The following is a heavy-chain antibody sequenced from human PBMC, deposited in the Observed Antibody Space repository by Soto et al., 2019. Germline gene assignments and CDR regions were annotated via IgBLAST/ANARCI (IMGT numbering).Heavy chain of an antibody. Sequence: QVQLVESGGGVVQPGRSLRLSCAASGFTFSSYGMHWVRQAPGKGLEWVAVIWYDGSNKYYADSVKGRFTTSRDNSKNTLYLQMNSLRAEDTAVYYCAREDYGSGSFDYWGQGTLVTVSS. D-gene: IGHD3-10*01. CDR1: GFTFSSYG. CDR2: IWYDGSNK. J-gene: IGHJ4*02. CDR3: AREDYGSGSFDY. V-gene: IGHV3-33*01.